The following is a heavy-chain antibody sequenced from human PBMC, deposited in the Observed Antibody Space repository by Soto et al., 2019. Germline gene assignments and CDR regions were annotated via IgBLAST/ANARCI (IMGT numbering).Heavy chain of an antibody. J-gene: IGHJ5*02. CDR3: ARGLPRAAAGQRGWFDP. D-gene: IGHD6-13*01. CDR1: GYTFTSYY. Sequence: VASVKVSCKASGYTFTSYYMHWVRQAPGQGLEWMGIINPSGGSTSYAQKFQGRVTMTRDTSTSTVYMELSSLRSEDTAVYYCARGLPRAAAGQRGWFDPWGQGTLVTVSS. V-gene: IGHV1-46*01. CDR2: INPSGGST.